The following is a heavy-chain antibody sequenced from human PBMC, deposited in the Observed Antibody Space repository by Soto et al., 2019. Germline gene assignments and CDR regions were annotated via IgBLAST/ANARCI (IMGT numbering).Heavy chain of an antibody. CDR2: IYHSGHT. D-gene: IGHD2-21*02. Sequence: QVQLQASGPGLVEPSGTLSLTCAVSGDSISNDYWWSWVRQPPGKGLEWIGEIYHSGHTNYSPSLKSRVTISMDKSRTQCSLHLSSVTAADTAVYYCASAAWYSLDYWGQGTLVTVSS. CDR1: GDSISNDYW. CDR3: ASAAWYSLDY. V-gene: IGHV4-4*02. J-gene: IGHJ4*02.